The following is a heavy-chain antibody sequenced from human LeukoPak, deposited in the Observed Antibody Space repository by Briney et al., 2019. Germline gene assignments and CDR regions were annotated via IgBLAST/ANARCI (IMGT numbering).Heavy chain of an antibody. CDR1: GYTFTSCY. J-gene: IGHJ4*02. CDR3: ARNPVTTKYFDY. V-gene: IGHV1-46*01. CDR2: INPSGGST. Sequence: GASVKVSCKASGYTFTSCYMHWVRHAPGQGLEWMGIINPSGGSTRYAQKFQGRVTMTRDTSTSTVYMELSSLRSEDTAVYYCARNPVTTKYFDYWGQGTLVTVSS. D-gene: IGHD4-17*01.